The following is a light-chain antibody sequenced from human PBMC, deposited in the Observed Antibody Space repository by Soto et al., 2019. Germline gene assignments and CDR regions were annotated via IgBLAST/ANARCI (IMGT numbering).Light chain of an antibody. CDR1: SADVGIYNR. CDR2: DVS. V-gene: IGLV2-18*02. CDR3: SSYTTSNTYV. J-gene: IGLJ1*01. Sequence: QSALTQPPSVSGSHGQSVTISCTGTSADVGIYNRVAWYQQPPGTSPKLVICDVSNRPSGVPDRFSGSKSGSTASLTISGLQAEDEADYYCSSYTTSNTYVFGTGTKVTVL.